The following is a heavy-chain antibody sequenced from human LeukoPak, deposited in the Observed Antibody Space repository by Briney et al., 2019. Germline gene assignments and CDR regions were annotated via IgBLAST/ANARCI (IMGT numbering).Heavy chain of an antibody. CDR1: GFTFSSYS. J-gene: IGHJ3*02. CDR2: ISSSSSYI. D-gene: IGHD5-12*01. V-gene: IGHV3-21*01. Sequence: PGGSLRLSCAASGFTFSSYSMNWVRQAPGKGLEWVSSISSSSSYIYYADSVKGRFTISRDNAKNSLYLQMNSLRAEDTAVYYCARDYSGYGGYDAAFDIWGQGTMVTVS. CDR3: ARDYSGYGGYDAAFDI.